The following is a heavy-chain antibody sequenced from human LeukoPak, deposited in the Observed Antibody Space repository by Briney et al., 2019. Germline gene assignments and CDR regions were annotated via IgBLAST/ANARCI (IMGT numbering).Heavy chain of an antibody. D-gene: IGHD3-10*01. CDR3: ARGNYYYGSGSTAGPGYYFDY. CDR1: GGSISSSSYY. V-gene: IGHV4-39*07. Sequence: PSGTLSLTCAVSGGSISSSSYYWGWIRQPPGKGLEWIGSIYYSGSTYYNPSLKSRVTISVDTSKNQFSLKLSSVTAADTAVYYCARGNYYYGSGSTAGPGYYFDYWGQGTLVTVSS. J-gene: IGHJ4*02. CDR2: IYYSGST.